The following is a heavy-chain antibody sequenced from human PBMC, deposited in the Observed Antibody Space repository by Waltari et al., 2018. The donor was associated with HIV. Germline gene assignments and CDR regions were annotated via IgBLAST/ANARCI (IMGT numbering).Heavy chain of an antibody. CDR1: GYTFTSYD. CDR3: ARVVSGYSSGWGQDDALDI. D-gene: IGHD6-19*01. CDR2: MNPNSGNT. V-gene: IGHV1-8*01. Sequence: QVQLVQSGAEVKKPGASVKVSCKASGYTFTSYDINWVRQATGQGLEWMGWMNPNSGNTGYAQKFQGRVTMTRNTSISTAYMELSSLRSEDTAVYYCARVVSGYSSGWGQDDALDIWGQGTMVTVSS. J-gene: IGHJ3*02.